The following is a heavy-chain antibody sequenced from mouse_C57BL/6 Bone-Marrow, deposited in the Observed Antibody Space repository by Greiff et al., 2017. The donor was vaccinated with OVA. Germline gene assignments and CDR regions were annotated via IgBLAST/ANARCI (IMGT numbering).Heavy chain of an antibody. CDR2: SRNKANDYTT. Sequence: EVKLMESGGGLVQSGRSLRLSCATSGFTFSDFYMEWVRQAPGKGLEWIAASRNKANDYTTEYSASVKGRFIVSRDTSQSILYLQMNALRAEDTAIYYCARDAPSSRGYFDVWGTGTTVTVSS. CDR3: ARDAPSSRGYFDV. CDR1: GFTFSDFY. J-gene: IGHJ1*03. V-gene: IGHV7-1*01.